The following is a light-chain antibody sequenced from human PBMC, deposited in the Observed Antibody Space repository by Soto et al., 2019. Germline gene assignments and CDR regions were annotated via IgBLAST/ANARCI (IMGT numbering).Light chain of an antibody. CDR2: GAS. J-gene: IGKJ1*01. V-gene: IGKV3-15*01. Sequence: EIVLTQSPGTLSLSPGEGATLSCRASQSVSSSFLAWYQQKPGQAPRLLIYGASTRATGIPARFSGSGSGTEFTLTISSLQSEDFAIYYCQHYNNWPPWTFGQGTKVDIK. CDR3: QHYNNWPPWT. CDR1: QSVSSS.